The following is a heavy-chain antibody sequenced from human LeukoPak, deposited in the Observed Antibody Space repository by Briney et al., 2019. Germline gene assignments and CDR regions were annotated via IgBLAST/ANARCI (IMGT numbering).Heavy chain of an antibody. V-gene: IGHV4-59*08. D-gene: IGHD2-2*01. CDR1: GGSINSYY. CDR3: ARTPRIVVGVSGWFDP. CDR2: ISYSGST. Sequence: PSETLSLTCTVSGGSINSYYWSWIRQPPGKGLEWIGYISYSGSTNYNPSLKSRVTISVDTSKNQFSLKKSSVTAADTAVYYCARTPRIVVGVSGWFDPWGQGALVTVSS. J-gene: IGHJ5*02.